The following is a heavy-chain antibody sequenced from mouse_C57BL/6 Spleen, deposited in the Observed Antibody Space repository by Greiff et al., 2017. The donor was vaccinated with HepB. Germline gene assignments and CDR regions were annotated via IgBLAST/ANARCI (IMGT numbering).Heavy chain of an antibody. CDR3: ARTYYGSSYAYAMDY. D-gene: IGHD1-1*01. CDR2: INPNYGTT. J-gene: IGHJ4*01. Sequence: LVEPGASVKISCKASGYSFTDYNMNWVKQSNGKSLEWIGVINPNYGTTSYNQKFKGKATLTVDQSSSTAYMQLNSLTSEDSAVYYCARTYYGSSYAYAMDYWGQGTSVTVSS. V-gene: IGHV1-39*01. CDR1: GYSFTDYN.